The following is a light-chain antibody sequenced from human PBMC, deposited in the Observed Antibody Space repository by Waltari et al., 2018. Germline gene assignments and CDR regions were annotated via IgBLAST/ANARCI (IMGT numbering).Light chain of an antibody. V-gene: IGKV1-6*01. CDR1: QGVRID. J-gene: IGKJ4*01. Sequence: AIQMTQSPSSLSASVGDRVIISCRASQGVRIDVGWYQQKAGKAPKLLIYAARSLQSGVPSRFSGSGSGTDFTLTISSLQPEDFATYYCQHSYTTPLTFGGGTKVEI. CDR2: AAR. CDR3: QHSYTTPLT.